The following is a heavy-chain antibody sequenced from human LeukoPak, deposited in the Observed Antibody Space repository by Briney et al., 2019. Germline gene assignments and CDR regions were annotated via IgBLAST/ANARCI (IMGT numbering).Heavy chain of an antibody. D-gene: IGHD2/OR15-2a*01. CDR2: IWYDGSNK. Sequence: PGRPLRLSCAASGFTFRNHGMHWIRQAPGKGLEWVAIIWYDGSNKYYAASVNGRFTISRDNSKNTLYLQMNSLRDDDTAVYYCVRDRGALQYFDYWGQGTLVTVSS. CDR3: VRDRGALQYFDY. CDR1: GFTFRNHG. V-gene: IGHV3-33*01. J-gene: IGHJ4*02.